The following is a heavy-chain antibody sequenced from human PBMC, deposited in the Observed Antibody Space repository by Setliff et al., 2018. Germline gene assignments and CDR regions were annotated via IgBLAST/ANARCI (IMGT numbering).Heavy chain of an antibody. CDR1: GYTFTGYA. CDR2: ISAYNGNT. CDR3: TRGQRAWSY. D-gene: IGHD6-19*01. J-gene: IGHJ4*02. Sequence: ASVKVSCKASGYTFTGYAISWVRQAPGQGPEWMGWISAYNGNTNYALKLQDRVIMTADTSTNTVYLDLRSLRSDDSAMYYCTRGQRAWSYWGQGTLVTVSS. V-gene: IGHV1-18*01.